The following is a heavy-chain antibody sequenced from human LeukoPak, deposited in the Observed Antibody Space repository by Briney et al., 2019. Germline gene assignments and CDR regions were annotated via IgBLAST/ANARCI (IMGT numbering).Heavy chain of an antibody. V-gene: IGHV4-59*01. CDR1: GGSISSYY. Sequence: SETLSLTCTVSGGSISSYYWSWIRQPPGKGLEWIGYIYYGGSTNYNPSLKSRVTVSVDTSKNQFSLKLSSVTAADTAVYYCARDRGGRSSGFLDYWGQGTLVTVSS. D-gene: IGHD6-19*01. J-gene: IGHJ4*02. CDR2: IYYGGST. CDR3: ARDRGGRSSGFLDY.